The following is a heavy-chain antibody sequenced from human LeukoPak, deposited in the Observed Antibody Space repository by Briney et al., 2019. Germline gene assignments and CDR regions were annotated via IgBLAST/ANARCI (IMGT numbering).Heavy chain of an antibody. CDR2: IKQDGSEK. J-gene: IGHJ4*02. D-gene: IGHD3-10*01. CDR3: ARGGGDY. CDR1: GFIFGDYW. V-gene: IGHV3-7*01. Sequence: GGSLRLPCTASGFIFGDYWMSWVRQAPGRGLEWLATIKQDGSEKSYVDSVKGRFTISRDNTKKSLSLQTNSLRGDDTAVYYCARGGGDYWGQGTLVTVSS.